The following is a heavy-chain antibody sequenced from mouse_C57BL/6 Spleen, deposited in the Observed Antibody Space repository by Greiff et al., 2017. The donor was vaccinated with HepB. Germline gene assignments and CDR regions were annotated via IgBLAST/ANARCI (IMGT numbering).Heavy chain of an antibody. J-gene: IGHJ3*01. D-gene: IGHD1-1*01. CDR2: IYPGNSDT. Sequence: VQLQQPGAELVKPGASVKLSCKASGYTFTSYWMHWVKQRPGQGLEWIGAIYPGNSDTSYNQKFKGKAKLTAVTSASTAYMELSSLTNEDSAVYYCTRAHYYGSSYESWFAYWGQGTLVTVSA. V-gene: IGHV1-5*01. CDR3: TRAHYYGSSYESWFAY. CDR1: GYTFTSYW.